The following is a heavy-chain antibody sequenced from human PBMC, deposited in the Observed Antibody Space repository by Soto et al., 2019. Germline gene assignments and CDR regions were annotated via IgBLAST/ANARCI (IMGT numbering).Heavy chain of an antibody. CDR3: ARVKDGGGDCYSLFFDY. D-gene: IGHD2-21*02. J-gene: IGHJ4*02. Sequence: QVQLQESGPGLVKPSQTLSLTCTVSGGSISCGDYYWSWIRQPPGKDLEWIGYSYYSGSTYYKPSLKSRVTITVDTSKNQFYLKLSAVTAADTAVYYCARVKDGGGDCYSLFFDYWGQGTLVTVSS. CDR2: SYYSGST. V-gene: IGHV4-30-4*01. CDR1: GGSISCGDYY.